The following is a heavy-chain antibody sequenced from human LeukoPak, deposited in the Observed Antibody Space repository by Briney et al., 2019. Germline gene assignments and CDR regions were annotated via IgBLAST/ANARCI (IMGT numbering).Heavy chain of an antibody. V-gene: IGHV4-34*01. D-gene: IGHD3-10*01. Sequence: KPSETLSLTCTVSGGSISSYYWSWIRQPPGKGLEWIGEINHSGSTNYNPSLKSRVTISVDTSKNQFSLKLSSVTAADTAVYYCARGDTIYYYYGMDVWGQGTTVTVSS. CDR2: INHSGST. CDR3: ARGDTIYYYYGMDV. J-gene: IGHJ6*02. CDR1: GGSISSYY.